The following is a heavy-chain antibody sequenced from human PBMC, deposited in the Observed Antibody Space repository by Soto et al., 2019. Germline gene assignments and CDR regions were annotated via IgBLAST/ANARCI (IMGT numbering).Heavy chain of an antibody. Sequence: QLQLQESGPGLVKPSETLSLTCTVSGGSISSSSYYWGWIRQPPGKGLEWIGSIYYSGSTYYNPSLKSRVTISVDTSKNQCSLKLSSVTAAHTAVYYCARRGAALNWSCAFDIWGQGTMVTVSS. CDR1: GGSISSSSYY. CDR3: ARRGAALNWSCAFDI. CDR2: IYYSGST. V-gene: IGHV4-39*01. J-gene: IGHJ3*02. D-gene: IGHD3-3*01.